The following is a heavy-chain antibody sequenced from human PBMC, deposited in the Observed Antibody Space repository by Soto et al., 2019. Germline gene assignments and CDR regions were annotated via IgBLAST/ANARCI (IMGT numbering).Heavy chain of an antibody. V-gene: IGHV4-30-4*01. CDR3: SRDCPGIAGAGHDY. J-gene: IGHJ4*02. D-gene: IGHD6-13*01. CDR1: GGSISSGDYY. CDR2: IYYSGST. Sequence: SETLSLTCTVSGGSISSGDYYWSWIRQAPGKGLEWIGYIYYSGSTYYNPSLKSRVTISVDPSKNQFSLKLSSVTAADTAVYYCSRDCPGIAGAGHDYRGQGTLVPVSS.